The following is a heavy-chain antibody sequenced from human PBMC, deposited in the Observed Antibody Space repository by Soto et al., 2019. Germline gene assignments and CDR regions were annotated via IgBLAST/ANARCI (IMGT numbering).Heavy chain of an antibody. CDR2: IYWNDDT. V-gene: IGHV2-5*01. D-gene: IGHD3-10*01. CDR3: AHQRAYYYGSGMSVAFDV. Sequence: GLDLEWLAVIYWNDDTRYSPFLNSRLVITKDTSKNQVVLTMTNMDPVDTATYYCAHQRAYYYGSGMSVAFDVWGQGTMVTVSS. J-gene: IGHJ3*01.